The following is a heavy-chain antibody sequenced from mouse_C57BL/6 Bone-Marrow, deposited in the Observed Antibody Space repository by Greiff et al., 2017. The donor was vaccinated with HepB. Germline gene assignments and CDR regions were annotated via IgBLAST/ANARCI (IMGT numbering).Heavy chain of an antibody. Sequence: DVQLVESGPGLVKPSQSLSLTCSVTGYSITSGYYWNWIRQFPGNKLEWMGYISYDGSNNYNPSLKNRISITRDTSKNQFFLKLNSVTTEDTATYYCAREGAADYDDAMDYWGQGTSVTVSS. V-gene: IGHV3-6*01. CDR1: GYSITSGYY. D-gene: IGHD2-4*01. CDR2: ISYDGSN. CDR3: AREGAADYDDAMDY. J-gene: IGHJ4*01.